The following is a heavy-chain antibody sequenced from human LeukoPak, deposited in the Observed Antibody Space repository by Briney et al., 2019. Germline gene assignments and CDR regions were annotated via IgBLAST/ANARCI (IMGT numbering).Heavy chain of an antibody. CDR3: ARGNPIAVAGRKGYYFDY. Sequence: ASVKVSCKASGYTFTDYFMHWVRQAPGQGPEWMGWINPKSGDTKYAERFEDRVSVTRDTSISTAYMELSSLTSDDTAVYYCARGNPIAVAGRKGYYFDYWGQGTLVTVSS. V-gene: IGHV1-2*02. D-gene: IGHD6-19*01. CDR2: INPKSGDT. J-gene: IGHJ4*02. CDR1: GYTFTDYF.